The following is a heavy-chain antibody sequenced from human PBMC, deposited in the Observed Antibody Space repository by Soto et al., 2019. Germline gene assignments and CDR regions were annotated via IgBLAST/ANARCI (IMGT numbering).Heavy chain of an antibody. V-gene: IGHV1-58*01. J-gene: IGHJ4*02. CDR3: AKDGPYYYDSSGYYSRHDY. CDR2: IVVGSGNT. D-gene: IGHD3-22*01. Sequence: SVKVSCKASGFTFTSSAVQWVRQARGQRLEWIGWIVVGSGNTNYAQKFQERVTIARDMSTSTAYMELSSLRSEDTAVYYCAKDGPYYYDSSGYYSRHDYWGQGTLVTVSS. CDR1: GFTFTSSA.